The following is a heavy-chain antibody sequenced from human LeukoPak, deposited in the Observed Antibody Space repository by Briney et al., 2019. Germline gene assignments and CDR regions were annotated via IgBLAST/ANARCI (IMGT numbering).Heavy chain of an antibody. V-gene: IGHV4-61*02. CDR1: GGSISSDSDY. CDR3: ARVVPAAARIFDL. J-gene: IGHJ2*01. Sequence: SETLSLTCTVSGGSISSDSDYWSWIRQPAGKGLEWIGRIYSGSTDYNPSLRSRLTISVDTSKIQFSLKLSSVTAADTAVYYCARVVPAAARIFDLWGRGTLVTVSS. CDR2: IYSGST. D-gene: IGHD2-2*01.